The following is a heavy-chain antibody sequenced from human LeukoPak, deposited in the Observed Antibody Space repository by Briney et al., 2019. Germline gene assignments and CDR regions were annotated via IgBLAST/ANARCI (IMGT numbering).Heavy chain of an antibody. D-gene: IGHD6-19*01. CDR1: GFTLGDYA. J-gene: IGHJ3*02. CDR2: ISGEGTP. CDR3: GKVAGVAGTLYGAFDI. Sequence: GSLRLSRAASGFTLGDYAMYWVRHGPGKGLEWVSLISGEGTPYYADSVKGRFTISRDRSKNSLYLQMNSLRIEDTALYYYGKVAGVAGTLYGAFDIWGQGTMVTVSS. V-gene: IGHV3-43*02.